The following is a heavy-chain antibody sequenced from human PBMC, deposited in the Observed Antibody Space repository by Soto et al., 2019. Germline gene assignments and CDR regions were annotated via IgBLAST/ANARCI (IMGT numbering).Heavy chain of an antibody. J-gene: IGHJ4*02. CDR1: GFTFSSYS. CDR2: ISSGSITV. D-gene: IGHD4-17*01. CDR3: ARDFGYGDYVDC. V-gene: IGHV3-48*02. Sequence: GGSLRLSCAASGFTFSSYSMNWVRQAPGKGLEWVSYISSGSITVYYADSVKGRFTISRDNAKNSLYLQLNSLRDEDTAVYYCARDFGYGDYVDCWGQGTLVTVSS.